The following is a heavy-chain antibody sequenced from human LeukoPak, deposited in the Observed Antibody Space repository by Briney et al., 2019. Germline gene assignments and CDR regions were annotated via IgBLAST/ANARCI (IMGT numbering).Heavy chain of an antibody. J-gene: IGHJ6*04. CDR2: ISYGGSNK. D-gene: IGHD6-19*01. CDR1: GFTFSSYA. Sequence: GRSLRLSCAASGFTFSSYAMHWVRQAPGKGLEWVAVISYGGSNKYYADSVKGRFTISRDNSKNTLYLQMNSLRAEDTAVYYCATSTLAVAGVRYYYYGMDVWGKGTTVTVSS. V-gene: IGHV3-30*04. CDR3: ATSTLAVAGVRYYYYGMDV.